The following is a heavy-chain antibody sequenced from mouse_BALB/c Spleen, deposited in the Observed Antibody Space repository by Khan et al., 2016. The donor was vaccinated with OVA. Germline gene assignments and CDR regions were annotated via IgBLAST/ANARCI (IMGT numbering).Heavy chain of an antibody. CDR2: IYPGTDNS. V-gene: IGHV1-76*01. D-gene: IGHD3-2*02. CDR3: AREEALYHVDH. J-gene: IGHJ2*01. Sequence: QVQLKQSGAELVRPGASVKLSCKTSGYIFTSYWIHWIKQRSGQGLEWIARIYPGTDNSYYNEKFKDKATLTADKSSSTAYMQLSSLKSEDSDVYFCAREEALYHVDHWGQGTTLTVSS. CDR1: GYIFTSYW.